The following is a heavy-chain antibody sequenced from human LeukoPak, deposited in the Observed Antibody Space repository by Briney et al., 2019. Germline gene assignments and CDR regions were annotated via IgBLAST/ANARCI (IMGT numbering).Heavy chain of an antibody. CDR3: ARSPKGHSGIRGAFDI. J-gene: IGHJ3*02. D-gene: IGHD1-26*01. Sequence: SQTLSLTCTVSGGSISSGSYYWSWLRQPAGKGLEWIGRIYTSGSTNYNPSLKSRVTISVDTSKNQFSLKLSSVTAADTAVYYCARSPKGHSGIRGAFDIWGQGTMVTVSS. V-gene: IGHV4-61*02. CDR2: IYTSGST. CDR1: GGSISSGSYY.